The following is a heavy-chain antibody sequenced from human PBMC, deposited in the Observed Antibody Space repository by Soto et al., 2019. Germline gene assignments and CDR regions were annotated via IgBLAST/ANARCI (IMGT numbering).Heavy chain of an antibody. CDR2: IYYSGST. D-gene: IGHD6-19*01. V-gene: IGHV4-59*08. J-gene: IGHJ5*02. CDR1: GGSISSYY. Sequence: PSETLSLTCTVSGGSISSYYWSWIRQPPGKGLEWIGYIYYSGSTNYNPSLKSRVTISVDTSKNQFSLKLSSVTAADTAVYYCARLSGYSSAFDPWGQGTLVTV. CDR3: ARLSGYSSAFDP.